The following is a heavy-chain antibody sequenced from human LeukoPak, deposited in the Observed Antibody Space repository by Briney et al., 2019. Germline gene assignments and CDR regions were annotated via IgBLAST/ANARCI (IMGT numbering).Heavy chain of an antibody. Sequence: SVKVSCKASGGTFSSYAISWVRQAPGQGLEWMGGIIPIFGTANYAQKFQGRVTITADESTSTAYMELSSLRSEDTAMYYCARDYYGSGSYYKPFDYWGQGTLVTVSS. CDR2: IIPIFGTA. D-gene: IGHD3-10*01. V-gene: IGHV1-69*13. CDR3: ARDYYGSGSYYKPFDY. J-gene: IGHJ4*02. CDR1: GGTFSSYA.